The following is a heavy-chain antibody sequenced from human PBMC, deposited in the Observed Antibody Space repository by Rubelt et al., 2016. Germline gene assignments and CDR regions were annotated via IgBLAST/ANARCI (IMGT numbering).Heavy chain of an antibody. CDR2: IYSGGST. CDR3: ASTLSYYDFWSGYDY. CDR1: GFTVSSNY. D-gene: IGHD3-3*01. V-gene: IGHV3-53*01. Sequence: EVQLVESGGGLIQPGGSLRLSCAASGFTVSSNYMSWVRQAPGKGLEWVSVIYSGGSTYYTDSVKGRFTISRDKSKNTLYLQMNSLRAEDTAVYYCASTLSYYDFWSGYDYWGQGTLVTVSS. J-gene: IGHJ4*02.